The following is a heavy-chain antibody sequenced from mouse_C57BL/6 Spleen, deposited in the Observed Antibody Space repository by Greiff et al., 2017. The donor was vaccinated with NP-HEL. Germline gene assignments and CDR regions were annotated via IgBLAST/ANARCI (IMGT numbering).Heavy chain of an antibody. J-gene: IGHJ2*01. CDR1: GYTFTSYW. CDR3: ARYPYGSSYLRDY. D-gene: IGHD1-1*01. V-gene: IGHV1-7*01. Sequence: QVQLKESGAELAKPGASVKLSCKASGYTFTSYWMHWVKQRPGQGLEWIGYINPSSGYTKYNQKFKDKATLTADKSSSTAYMQLSSLTYEDSAVYYCARYPYGSSYLRDYWGQGTTLTVSS. CDR2: INPSSGYT.